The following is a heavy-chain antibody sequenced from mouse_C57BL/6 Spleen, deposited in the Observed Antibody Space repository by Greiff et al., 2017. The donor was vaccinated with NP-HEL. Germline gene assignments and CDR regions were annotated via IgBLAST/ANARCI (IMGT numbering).Heavy chain of an antibody. V-gene: IGHV5-16*01. Sequence: EVHLVESEGGLVQPGSSMKLSCTASGFTFSDYYMAWVRQVPEKGLEWVANINYDGSSTYYLDSLQSRFIISRDNAKNILYLQMSTLKSEDTATHYCARDGEGYFDYWGQGTTLTVSS. J-gene: IGHJ2*01. CDR3: ARDGEGYFDY. CDR1: GFTFSDYY. CDR2: INYDGSST.